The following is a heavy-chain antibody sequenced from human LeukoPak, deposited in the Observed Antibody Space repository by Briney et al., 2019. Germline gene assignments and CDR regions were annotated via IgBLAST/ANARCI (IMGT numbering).Heavy chain of an antibody. V-gene: IGHV4-59*01. J-gene: IGHJ6*02. Sequence: SETLSLTCTVSGGSISSYYWSWIRQPPGKGLEWIGYIYCSGSTNYNPSLKSRVTISVDTSKNQFSLKLSSVTAADTAVYYCARDSAYYDFWSGYYRRNGMDVWGQGTTVTVSS. D-gene: IGHD3-3*01. CDR2: IYCSGST. CDR3: ARDSAYYDFWSGYYRRNGMDV. CDR1: GGSISSYY.